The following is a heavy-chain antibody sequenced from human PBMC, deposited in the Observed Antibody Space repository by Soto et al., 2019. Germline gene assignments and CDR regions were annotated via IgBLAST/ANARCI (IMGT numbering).Heavy chain of an antibody. D-gene: IGHD3-10*01. J-gene: IGHJ4*02. CDR1: GFTFSSYA. CDR2: ISGSGGST. Sequence: PGGSLRLSCAASGFTFSSYAMRWVRQAPGKGLEWVSAISGSGGSTYYADSVKGRFTISRDNSKNTLYLQMNSLRAEDTAVYYCAKDRSYYGSASNWGQGTLVTVSS. V-gene: IGHV3-23*01. CDR3: AKDRSYYGSASN.